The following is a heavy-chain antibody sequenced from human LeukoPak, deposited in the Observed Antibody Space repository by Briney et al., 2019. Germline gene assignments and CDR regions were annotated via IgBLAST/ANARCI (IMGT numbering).Heavy chain of an antibody. CDR3: AKVAEYSYNERVDY. Sequence: PGGSLRLSCAASGFTFSSYAMRWVRQAPGKGLEWVSAISGSGGSTYYADSVKGRFTISRDNSKNTLYLQMNSLRAEDTAVYYCAKVAEYSYNERVDYWGQGTLVTVSS. D-gene: IGHD5-18*01. V-gene: IGHV3-23*01. CDR1: GFTFSSYA. CDR2: ISGSGGST. J-gene: IGHJ4*02.